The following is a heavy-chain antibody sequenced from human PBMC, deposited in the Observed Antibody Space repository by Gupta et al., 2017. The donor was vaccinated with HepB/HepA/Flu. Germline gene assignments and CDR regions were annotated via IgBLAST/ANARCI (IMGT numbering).Heavy chain of an antibody. J-gene: IGHJ4*02. CDR2: IYHSGST. D-gene: IGHD2-15*01. CDR3: ARDVRTDLGVEYFDY. Sequence: QVQLQESGPGLVNASQTLSLTCTVSGGSINRGGSYWSWIRQHPGKGLEWIAYIYHSGSTYYNPSLKSRVTISVDPSKNQFFLRLKSVTAADTAVYYCARDVRTDLGVEYFDYWGQGTLVTVSS. CDR1: GGSINRGGSY. V-gene: IGHV4-31*03.